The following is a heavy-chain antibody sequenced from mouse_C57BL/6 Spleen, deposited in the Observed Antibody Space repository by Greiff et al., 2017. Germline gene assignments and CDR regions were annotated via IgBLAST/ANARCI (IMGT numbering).Heavy chain of an antibody. CDR2: IDPSDSYT. CDR3: AYLGGFAY. V-gene: IGHV1-69*01. J-gene: IGHJ3*01. D-gene: IGHD3-3*01. CDR1: GYTFTSYW. Sequence: QVQLKQPGAELVMPGASVKLSCKASGYTFTSYWMHWVKQRPGQGLEWIGEIDPSDSYTNYNQKFKGKSTLTVDKSSSTAYMQLSSLTSEDSAVYYCAYLGGFAYWGQGTLVTVSA.